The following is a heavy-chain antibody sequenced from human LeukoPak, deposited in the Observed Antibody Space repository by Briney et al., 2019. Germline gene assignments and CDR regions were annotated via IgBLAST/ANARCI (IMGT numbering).Heavy chain of an antibody. CDR3: ARVKGKYSSGLGLFDP. Sequence: ALVTVSCKASGYTFTGYYMHWVRQAPGQGLEWMGWINPNSGGTNYAQKFQGRVTMTRDTSISTAYMELSRLRSDDTAVYYCARVKGKYSSGLGLFDPWGQGTLVTVSS. D-gene: IGHD6-19*01. CDR1: GYTFTGYY. V-gene: IGHV1-2*02. J-gene: IGHJ5*02. CDR2: INPNSGGT.